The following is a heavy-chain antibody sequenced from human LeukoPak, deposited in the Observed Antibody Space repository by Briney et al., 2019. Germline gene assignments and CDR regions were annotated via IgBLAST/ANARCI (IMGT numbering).Heavy chain of an antibody. D-gene: IGHD4-17*01. CDR3: ARGTRYGDYGMDV. Sequence: GGSLRLSCAASGFTFSSYSMNWVRQAPGKGLEWVSYISSSSSTIYYADSVKGRFTISRDNAKNSLYLQMNSLRAEDTAVYYCARGTRYGDYGMDVWGQGTTVTVSS. CDR1: GFTFSSYS. CDR2: ISSSSSTI. V-gene: IGHV3-48*01. J-gene: IGHJ6*02.